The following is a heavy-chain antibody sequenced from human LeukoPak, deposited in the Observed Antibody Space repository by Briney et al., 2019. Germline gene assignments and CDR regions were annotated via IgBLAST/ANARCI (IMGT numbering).Heavy chain of an antibody. D-gene: IGHD3-16*01. CDR3: ARGGGLDV. V-gene: IGHV3-7*03. J-gene: IGHJ6*02. CDR1: GFTFSSYS. CDR2: INHNGNVN. Sequence: GGSLRLSCAVSGFTFSSYSMNWARQAPGKGLEWVASINHNGNVNYYVDSVKGRFTISRDNAKNSLYLQMSNLRAEDTAVYFCARGGGLDVWGQGATVTVSS.